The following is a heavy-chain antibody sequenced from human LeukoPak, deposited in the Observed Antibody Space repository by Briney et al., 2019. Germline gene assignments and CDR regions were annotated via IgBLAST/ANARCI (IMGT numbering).Heavy chain of an antibody. CDR1: GYTFNIYY. CDR2: IHPNDGGT. CDR3: ARGDIDH. V-gene: IGHV1-46*02. Sequence: ASVKVSCKTSGYTFNIYYVQWVRQAPGQGLEWMGAIHPNDGGTTYAQKFQGTIIMTSDTSTSTNYMELSSLKSDDTAVYYCARGDIDHWGQGTLVTVSS. D-gene: IGHD2-15*01. J-gene: IGHJ5*02.